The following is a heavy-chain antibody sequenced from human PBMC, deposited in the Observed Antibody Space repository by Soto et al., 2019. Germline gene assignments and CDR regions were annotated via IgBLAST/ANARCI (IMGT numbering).Heavy chain of an antibody. J-gene: IGHJ4*02. V-gene: IGHV3-64*07. CDR2: ISGNGVST. D-gene: IGHD6-19*01. CDR3: AKASGGWQYYFDY. Sequence: EVQLVESGGGLVQPGGSLRLSCAASGFTFSSHAMHWVRQAPGKGLEYVSAISGNGVSTYYVDSVKGRFTISRDNSKNTLNLQMGSLRAEDMAVYYCAKASGGWQYYFDYWGQGTLVTVSS. CDR1: GFTFSSHA.